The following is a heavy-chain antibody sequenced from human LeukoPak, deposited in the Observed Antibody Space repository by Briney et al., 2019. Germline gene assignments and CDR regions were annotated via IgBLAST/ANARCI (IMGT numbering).Heavy chain of an antibody. CDR1: GFTFSNAW. J-gene: IGHJ4*02. V-gene: IGHV3-15*01. D-gene: IGHD1-20*01. CDR2: IKSKTDGGTT. Sequence: PGGSLRLSCAASGFTFSNAWMSWVRQAPGKGLEWVGRIKSKTDGGTTDYAAPVKGRFTISRDDSKNTLYLQMNNLKTEDTAVYYCTTDDNWNVSDYWGQGTLVTVSS. CDR3: TTDDNWNVSDY.